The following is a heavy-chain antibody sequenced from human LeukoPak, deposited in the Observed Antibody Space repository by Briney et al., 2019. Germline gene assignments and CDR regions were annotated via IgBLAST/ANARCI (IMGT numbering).Heavy chain of an antibody. J-gene: IGHJ4*02. CDR2: ISSSSSCI. CDR3: ARDKVTSCYD. V-gene: IGHV3-21*01. CDR1: GFTFSSYS. Sequence: PGGSLRLSCAASGFTFSSYSMNWVRQAPGKGLEWVSSISSSSSCIYYADSVKGRFTISRDNAKNSLYLQMNSLRAEDTAVYYCARDKVTSCYDWGQGTLVTVSS. D-gene: IGHD2-2*01.